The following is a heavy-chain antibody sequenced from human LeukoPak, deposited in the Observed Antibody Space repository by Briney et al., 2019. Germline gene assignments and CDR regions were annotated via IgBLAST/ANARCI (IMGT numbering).Heavy chain of an antibody. CDR2: IYPGDSDT. CDR1: GYSFTSYW. J-gene: IGHJ4*02. D-gene: IGHD1-26*01. V-gene: IGHV5-51*01. Sequence: GESLKISCKGSGYSFTSYWIGWVRQMPGKGLEWMGIIYPGDSDTRYSPSFQGQVTISVDKSINTAYLQWSSLEASDTAMYYCARFARPGENSRGFDYWGQGTLVTVSS. CDR3: ARFARPGENSRGFDY.